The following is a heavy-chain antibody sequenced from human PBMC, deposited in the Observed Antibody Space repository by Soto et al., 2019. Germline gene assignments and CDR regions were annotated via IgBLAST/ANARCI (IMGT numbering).Heavy chain of an antibody. CDR3: ARDIDYNRGY. J-gene: IGHJ4*02. CDR1: GYIFNNYG. D-gene: IGHD4-4*01. Sequence: QVQLVQSESEAQKPGASVKVSCKACGYIFNNYGISWVRQAPGQGLEWMGWIYPKEGRINFGQKFQGRVTLTTDTSTSTDYIEFRSLRVDASAVYFCARDIDYNRGYWGQGTLLTVSS. CDR2: IYPKEGRI. V-gene: IGHV1-18*01.